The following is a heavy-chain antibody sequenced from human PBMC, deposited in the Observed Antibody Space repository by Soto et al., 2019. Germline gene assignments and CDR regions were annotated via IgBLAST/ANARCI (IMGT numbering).Heavy chain of an antibody. CDR3: ARDQRYLRQGYSDY. CDR2: IGDTGTFI. J-gene: IGHJ4*02. V-gene: IGHV3-21*01. D-gene: IGHD4-4*01. Sequence: EVQLVESGGGLVKPGGSLRLSCVGSAFIFSDHSMNWVRQAPGMGLEWVTSIGDTGTFIYYADSVKGRFTISRDNAKNSLFLQMDSLRPEDTAVYYCARDQRYLRQGYSDYWGQGTLVTVSS. CDR1: AFIFSDHS.